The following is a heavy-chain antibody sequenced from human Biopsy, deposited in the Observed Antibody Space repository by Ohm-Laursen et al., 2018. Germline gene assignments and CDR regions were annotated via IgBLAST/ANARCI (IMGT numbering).Heavy chain of an antibody. V-gene: IGHV1-2*02. CDR3: ARERDP. CDR1: GYSFTYLY. CDR2: IDTINGGA. Sequence: GASVKVSCKTSGYSFTYLYLHWVRQAPGHGLEWMGWIDTINGGARYAQKFQGRVTMTRDTSISTAYMELSRLTSDDTAVYYCARERDPWGQGTLVTVSS. J-gene: IGHJ5*02.